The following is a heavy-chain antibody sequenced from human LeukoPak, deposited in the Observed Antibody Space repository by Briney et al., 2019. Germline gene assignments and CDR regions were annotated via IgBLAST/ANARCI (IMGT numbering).Heavy chain of an antibody. Sequence: SETLSLTCTVSGGSISSSSYCWGWIRQPPGKGLEWIGSIYYSGSTYYNPSLKSRVTISVDTSKNQFSLKLSSVTAADTAVYYCARGDHYGDALDFWGQGTLVTVSS. CDR1: GGSISSSSYC. D-gene: IGHD4-17*01. CDR2: IYYSGST. V-gene: IGHV4-39*01. CDR3: ARGDHYGDALDF. J-gene: IGHJ4*02.